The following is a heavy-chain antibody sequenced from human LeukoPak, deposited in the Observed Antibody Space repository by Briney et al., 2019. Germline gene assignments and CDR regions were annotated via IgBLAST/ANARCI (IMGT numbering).Heavy chain of an antibody. V-gene: IGHV3-30*02. CDR3: ARGSHSNSDAFDI. CDR1: GFTFSSYW. CDR2: IRYDGSNK. D-gene: IGHD6-13*01. Sequence: GGSLRLSCAASGFTFSSYWMSWVRQAPGKGLEWVAFIRYDGSNKYYADSVKGRFTISRDNSKNTLYLQMNSLRAEDTAVYYCARGSHSNSDAFDIWGQGTMVTVSS. J-gene: IGHJ3*02.